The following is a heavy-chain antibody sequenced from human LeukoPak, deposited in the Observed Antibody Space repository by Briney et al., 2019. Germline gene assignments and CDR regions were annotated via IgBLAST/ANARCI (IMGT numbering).Heavy chain of an antibody. V-gene: IGHV4-39*01. Sequence: SETLSLTCTVSGGSISSSSYYWGWIRQPPGKGLEWIGSIYYSGSTYYNPSLKSRVTISVDTSKNQFSLKLSSVTAADTAVYYCARINVEWLYAHFDYWGQGTLVTVSS. J-gene: IGHJ4*02. D-gene: IGHD3-3*01. CDR2: IYYSGST. CDR1: GGSISSSSYY. CDR3: ARINVEWLYAHFDY.